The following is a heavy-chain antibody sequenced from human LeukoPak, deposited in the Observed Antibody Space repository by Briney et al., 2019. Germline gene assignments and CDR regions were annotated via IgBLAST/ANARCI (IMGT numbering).Heavy chain of an antibody. J-gene: IGHJ5*02. Sequence: GGSLRLSCAASGFTFDDYAMHWVRQAPGKGLEWVSAISWNSGSIGYADSVKGRFTISRDNAKNSLYLQMNSLRAEDTAVYYCARGRLLSPWGQGTLVTVSS. CDR3: ARGRLLSP. CDR2: ISWNSGSI. CDR1: GFTFDDYA. V-gene: IGHV3-9*01.